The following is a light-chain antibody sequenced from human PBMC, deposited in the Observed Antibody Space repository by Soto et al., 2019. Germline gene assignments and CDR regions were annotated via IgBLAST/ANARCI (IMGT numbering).Light chain of an antibody. J-gene: IGLJ2*01. CDR2: DVT. Sequence: QSVLTQPASVSGSPGQSITISCTGTSSDVGGYNYVSWYQQHPGKAPKLMIYDVTNRPSGVSNRFSGSESGNTASLTISGLQAEDEADYYCSSYTNRRTIVFGGGTKLTVL. CDR3: SSYTNRRTIV. V-gene: IGLV2-14*01. CDR1: SSDVGGYNY.